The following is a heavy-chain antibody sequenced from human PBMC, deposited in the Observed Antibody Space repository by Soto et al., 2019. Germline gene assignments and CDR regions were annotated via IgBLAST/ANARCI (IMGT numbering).Heavy chain of an antibody. V-gene: IGHV6-1*01. CDR2: TYYRSKWYN. D-gene: IGHD1-26*01. Sequence: PSQTLSLTCAISGDSVSSNSAAWNWIRQSPPRGLEWLGRTYYRSKWYNDYAVSVKSRITINPDTSKNQFSLQLNSVTPEDTAVYYCARGPSPYSGSYYYYGMDVWGRGTTVTVSS. CDR3: ARGPSPYSGSYYYYGMDV. J-gene: IGHJ6*02. CDR1: GDSVSSNSAA.